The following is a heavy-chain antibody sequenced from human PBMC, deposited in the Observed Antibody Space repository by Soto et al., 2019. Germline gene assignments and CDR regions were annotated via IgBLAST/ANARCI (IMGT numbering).Heavy chain of an antibody. CDR1: GFTFSSYG. Sequence: QVQLVESGGGVVQPGRSLRLSCAASGFTFSSYGMHWVRQAPGKGLEWVAVISYDGSNKYYADSVKGRFTISRDNSKNTLYLQMNSLSAEDTAVYYCAKDGIAVDIMGPNYYYYYGMDVWGQGTTVTVSS. CDR3: AKDGIAVDIMGPNYYYYYGMDV. V-gene: IGHV3-30*18. CDR2: ISYDGSNK. J-gene: IGHJ6*02. D-gene: IGHD6-19*01.